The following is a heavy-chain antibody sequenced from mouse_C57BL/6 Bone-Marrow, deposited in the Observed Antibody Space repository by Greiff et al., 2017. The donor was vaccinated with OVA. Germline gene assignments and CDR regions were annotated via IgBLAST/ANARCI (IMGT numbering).Heavy chain of an antibody. V-gene: IGHV14-4*01. CDR2: IDPENGDT. J-gene: IGHJ2*01. CDR1: GFNIKDDY. CDR3: TTYRY. Sequence: EVQLQQSGAELVRPGASVKLSCTASGFNIKDDYMHWVKERTEQGLEWIGWIDPENGDTEYASKFQGKATITADTSSKTVYLHLSSLTSEDTAGYYCTTYRYWGQGTTLTVSS.